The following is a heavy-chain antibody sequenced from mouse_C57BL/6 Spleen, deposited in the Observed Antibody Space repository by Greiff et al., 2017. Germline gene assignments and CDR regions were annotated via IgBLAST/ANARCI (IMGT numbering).Heavy chain of an antibody. D-gene: IGHD3-2*02. CDR1: GYTFTSYW. CDR3: ASRGSSGPWCAY. V-gene: IGHV1-64*01. CDR2: IHPNSGST. J-gene: IGHJ3*01. Sequence: QVQLQQPGAELVKPGASVKLSCKASGYTFTSYWMHWVKQRPGQGLEWIGMIHPNSGSTNYNEKFKSKATLTVDKSSSTAYMQLSSLTSEDSAVYYWASRGSSGPWCAYWGQGTLVTVSA.